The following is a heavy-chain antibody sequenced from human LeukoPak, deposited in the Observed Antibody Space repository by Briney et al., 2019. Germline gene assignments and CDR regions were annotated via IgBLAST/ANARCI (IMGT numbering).Heavy chain of an antibody. D-gene: IGHD5-24*01. CDR1: GFTFSSHL. V-gene: IGHV3-7*04. Sequence: GGSLRLSCAASGFTFSSHLMSWVRQAPGKGLQWVASIRQDASEIHYVDSVRGRFTISRDNAENSLYLQMNSLRAEDTAVYYCARLLGMVTTYDIWGQGTMVTVSS. J-gene: IGHJ3*02. CDR2: IRQDASEI. CDR3: ARLLGMVTTYDI.